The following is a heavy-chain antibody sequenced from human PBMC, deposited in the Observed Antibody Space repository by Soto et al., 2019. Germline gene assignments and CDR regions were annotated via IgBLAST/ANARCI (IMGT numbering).Heavy chain of an antibody. CDR3: ARHRTTVTTDNWFDP. V-gene: IGHV4-34*01. Sequence: SETLSLTCAVYGGSFSGYYWSWIRQPPGKGLEWIGEINHSGSTNYNPSLKSRVTISVDTSKNQFSLKLSSVTAADTAVYYCARHRTTVTTDNWFDPWGQGTLVTVSS. D-gene: IGHD4-17*01. J-gene: IGHJ5*02. CDR2: INHSGST. CDR1: GGSFSGYY.